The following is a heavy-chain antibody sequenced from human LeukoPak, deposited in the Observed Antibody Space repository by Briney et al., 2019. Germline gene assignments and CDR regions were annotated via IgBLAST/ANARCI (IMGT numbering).Heavy chain of an antibody. CDR3: AKESGRHGIGIFAYFQY. CDR1: GFTVNNNY. D-gene: IGHD1-26*01. Sequence: GGSLRLSCAASGFTVNNNYMSWVRQAPGKGLEWVSVIYPGGSTYYADSVKGRFTISRDNSKNTLYLQMNSLRAEDTAVYYCAKESGRHGIGIFAYFQYWGQGTLVTVSS. J-gene: IGHJ4*02. V-gene: IGHV3-53*01. CDR2: IYPGGST.